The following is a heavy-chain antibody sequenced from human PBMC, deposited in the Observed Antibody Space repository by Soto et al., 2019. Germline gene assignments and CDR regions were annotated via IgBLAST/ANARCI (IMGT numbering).Heavy chain of an antibody. D-gene: IGHD3-3*01. J-gene: IGHJ6*02. V-gene: IGHV3-30*18. CDR3: AKGGGNYDFSRYGMDV. CDR1: GFTFNNYG. CDR2: LSYDGSNK. Sequence: PGGSLRLSCAASGFTFNNYGMHWVRQAPGKGLEWVALLSYDGSNKYSADSVKGRFTLSRENSKNTLYLQMRSLRAEDTAVYYCAKGGGNYDFSRYGMDVWGQGTTVTV.